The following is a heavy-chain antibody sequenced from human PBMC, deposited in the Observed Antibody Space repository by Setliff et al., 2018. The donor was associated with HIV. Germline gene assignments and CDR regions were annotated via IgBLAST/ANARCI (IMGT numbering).Heavy chain of an antibody. V-gene: IGHV3-15*01. Sequence: KLGGPLRLSCVASGFTFNNAWMNWVRQAPGKGLEWLGRIKKSSDGGKTDYASPVKGRFTISRDDSKNTLYLQMNSLKTDDTGVYFCATDNGPSYSMDIWGQGTTVTVSS. CDR1: GFTFNNAW. CDR3: ATDNGPSYSMDI. D-gene: IGHD2-21*01. CDR2: IKKSSDGGKT. J-gene: IGHJ6*02.